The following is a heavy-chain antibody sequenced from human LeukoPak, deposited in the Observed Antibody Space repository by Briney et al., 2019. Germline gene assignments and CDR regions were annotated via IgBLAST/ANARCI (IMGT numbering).Heavy chain of an antibody. CDR3: ARGGWYYYDSSGYYDRGFDY. J-gene: IGHJ4*02. CDR2: IYYSGST. CDR1: GGSFSSYY. D-gene: IGHD3-22*01. Sequence: SETLSLTCAVYGGSFSSYYWGWIRQPPGKGLEWIGSIYYSGSTYYNPSLKSRVTISVDTSKNQFSLKLSSVTAADTAVYYCARGGWYYYDSSGYYDRGFDYWGQGTLVTVSS. V-gene: IGHV4-39*07.